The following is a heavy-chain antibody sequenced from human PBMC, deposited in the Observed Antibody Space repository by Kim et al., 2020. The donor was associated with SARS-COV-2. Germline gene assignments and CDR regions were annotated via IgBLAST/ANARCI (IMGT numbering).Heavy chain of an antibody. CDR3: ARVDILTGPDYFYY. J-gene: IGHJ4*01. CDR2: IYYSGST. CDR1: GGSISSSSYY. D-gene: IGHD3-9*01. Sequence: SETLSLTCTVSGGSISSSSYYWGWIRQPPGKGLEWIGSIYYSGSTYYNPSLKSRVTISVDTSKNQFSLKLSSVTAADTAVYYCARVDILTGPDYFYYWG. V-gene: IGHV4-39*07.